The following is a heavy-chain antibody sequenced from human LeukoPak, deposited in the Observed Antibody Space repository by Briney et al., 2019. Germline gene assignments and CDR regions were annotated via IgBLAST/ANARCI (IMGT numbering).Heavy chain of an antibody. Sequence: PSETLSLTCAVYGGSFSGYYWSWIRQSPGKGLEWIGEINHSGSTNYNPSLKSRVTISVDTSKNQFSLKLSSVTAADTAVYYCARGKTIFGVVIGYYYGMDVWGQGTTVTVSS. J-gene: IGHJ6*02. D-gene: IGHD3-3*01. CDR2: INHSGST. CDR1: GGSFSGYY. CDR3: ARGKTIFGVVIGYYYGMDV. V-gene: IGHV4-34*01.